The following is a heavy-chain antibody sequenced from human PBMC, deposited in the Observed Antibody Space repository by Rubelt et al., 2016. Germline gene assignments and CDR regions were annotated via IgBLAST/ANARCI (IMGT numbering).Heavy chain of an antibody. CDR2: VTANGRAT. CDR3: TKRRIEVAGGTWFDP. D-gene: IGHD6-13*01. Sequence: SGFTCSNYAMSWVRQAPAKGLEWVSTVTANGRATYYADSVKGRFTISRDNSGNTLSLQMNSLRAEATAVYYCTKRRIEVAGGTWFDPWGQGTLVTVSS. J-gene: IGHJ5*02. CDR1: GFTCSNYA. V-gene: IGHV3-23*01.